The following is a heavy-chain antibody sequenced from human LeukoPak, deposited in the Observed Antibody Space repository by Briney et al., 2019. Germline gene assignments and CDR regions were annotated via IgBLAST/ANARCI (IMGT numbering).Heavy chain of an antibody. V-gene: IGHV3-30*04. Sequence: GGSLRLSCAASGFTFSSYAMHWVRQAPGKGLEWVAVISYDGSNKYYADSVKGRFTISRDNSKNTLYLQMNSLRAEDTAVYYCAIVRSGWYGETGAFDIWGQGTMVTVSS. D-gene: IGHD6-19*01. CDR2: ISYDGSNK. J-gene: IGHJ3*02. CDR3: AIVRSGWYGETGAFDI. CDR1: GFTFSSYA.